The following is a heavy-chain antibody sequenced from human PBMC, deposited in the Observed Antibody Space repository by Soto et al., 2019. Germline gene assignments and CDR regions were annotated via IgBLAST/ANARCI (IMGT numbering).Heavy chain of an antibody. CDR1: GFTFSSYA. V-gene: IGHV3-30-3*01. D-gene: IGHD1-26*01. Sequence: QVQLVESGGGVVQPGRSLRLSCAASGFTFSSYAMHWVRQAPGKGLEWVAVISYDGSNKYYADSVKGRFTISRGNSKNTLYLQVNSLRAEDTAVYYCARERSRRWELLRGAFDYWGQGPLVMVSS. CDR2: ISYDGSNK. J-gene: IGHJ4*02. CDR3: ARERSRRWELLRGAFDY.